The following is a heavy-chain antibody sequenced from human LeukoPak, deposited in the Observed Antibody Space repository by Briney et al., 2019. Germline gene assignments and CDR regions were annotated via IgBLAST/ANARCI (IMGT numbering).Heavy chain of an antibody. CDR1: GYTFTGYY. D-gene: IGHD6-13*01. CDR2: INPNSGGT. Sequence: ASVKVSCKASGYTFTGYYMHWVRQAPGQGLEWMGWINPNSGGTNYAQKFQGRVTMTRDTSISTAYMELSRLRSDDTAVYYCARPQGIAAAGDAFDIWGQGTMVTVSS. CDR3: ARPQGIAAAGDAFDI. V-gene: IGHV1-2*02. J-gene: IGHJ3*02.